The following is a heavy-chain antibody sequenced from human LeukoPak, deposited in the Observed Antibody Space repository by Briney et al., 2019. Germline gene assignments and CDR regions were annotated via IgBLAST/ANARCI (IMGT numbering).Heavy chain of an antibody. Sequence: GGSLRLSCAASGFTFSSYSMNWVRQTPGKGLEWVSYISSSISTIYYADSVKGRFTISRDNAKNSLYLQMNSLRAEDTAVYYCARVRGSYYLQHWGQGTLVTVSS. D-gene: IGHD1-26*01. CDR3: ARVRGSYYLQH. CDR2: ISSSISTI. CDR1: GFTFSSYS. V-gene: IGHV3-48*01. J-gene: IGHJ4*02.